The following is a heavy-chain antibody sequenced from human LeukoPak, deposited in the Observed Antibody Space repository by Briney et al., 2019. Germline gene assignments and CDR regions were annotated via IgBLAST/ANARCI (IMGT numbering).Heavy chain of an antibody. CDR1: GFTVSSNY. J-gene: IGHJ4*02. V-gene: IGHV3-66*01. CDR2: IYSGGST. D-gene: IGHD4-17*01. CDR3: ARDISLYGDYYFDY. Sequence: GGSLRLSCAASGFTVSSNYMSWVRQAPGKGLEWVSVIYSGGSTYYADSVKGRFTISRDNSKNTLYLQMNSLRAEDTAVYYCARDISLYGDYYFDYWGQGTLVTVSS.